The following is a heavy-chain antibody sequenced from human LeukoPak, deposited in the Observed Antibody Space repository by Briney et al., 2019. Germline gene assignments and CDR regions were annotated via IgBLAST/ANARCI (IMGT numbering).Heavy chain of an antibody. J-gene: IGHJ4*02. CDR1: GYDFTSVG. CDR3: ARAGPGSGWYFDY. V-gene: IGHV1-18*01. CDR2: ISPYNGNT. D-gene: IGHD6-19*01. Sequence: ASVKVSCKASGYDFTSVGITWVRRAPGQGLEWMGWISPYNGNTRYAQKFQGRVAMTTDTSTTTAYMELRGLRLNDTADYYCARAGPGSGWYFDYWGQGTLVTVSS.